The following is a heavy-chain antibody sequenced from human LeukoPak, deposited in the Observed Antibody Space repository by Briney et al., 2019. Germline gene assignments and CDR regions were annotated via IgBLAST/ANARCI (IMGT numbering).Heavy chain of an antibody. V-gene: IGHV4-39*07. CDR1: GGSISSSSYY. J-gene: IGHJ5*02. Sequence: SETLSLTCTVSGGSISSSSYYWGWIRQPPGKGLEWIGSIYYSGSTYYNPSLKSRVTISVDTSKSQFSLKLSSVTAADTAVYFCARQRTSWYCSTTRCPNWFDPWGQGTQVTVSS. CDR3: ARQRTSWYCSTTRCPNWFDP. D-gene: IGHD2-2*01. CDR2: IYYSGST.